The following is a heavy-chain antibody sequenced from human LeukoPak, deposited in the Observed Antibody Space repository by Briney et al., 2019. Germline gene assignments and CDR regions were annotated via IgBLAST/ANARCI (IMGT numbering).Heavy chain of an antibody. CDR1: GFTFSSYD. D-gene: IGHD1-26*01. Sequence: GSLILSCAASGFTFSSYDMHWVRQATGKGLERVSAIGTAGDTYYPGSVKGRFTISRENAKNSLYLQMNSLRAGDTAVYYCARGASPYYYYYYYMDVWGKGTTVTVSS. CDR2: IGTAGDT. V-gene: IGHV3-13*01. J-gene: IGHJ6*03. CDR3: ARGASPYYYYYYYMDV.